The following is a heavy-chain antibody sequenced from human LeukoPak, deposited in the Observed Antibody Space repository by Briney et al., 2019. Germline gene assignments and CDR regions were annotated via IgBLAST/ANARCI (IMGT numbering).Heavy chain of an antibody. J-gene: IGHJ5*02. D-gene: IGHD3-16*01. CDR2: IYYSGST. CDR1: GGSISTYY. Sequence: SETLSLTCTVSGGSISTYYWSWVRQPPGKGLEWIGYIYYSGSTNYNPSLKSRVTTSVDTSKNQFSLKLSSVTAADTAVYYCARDEGDGGFDPWGQGTLVTVSS. CDR3: ARDEGDGGFDP. V-gene: IGHV4-59*01.